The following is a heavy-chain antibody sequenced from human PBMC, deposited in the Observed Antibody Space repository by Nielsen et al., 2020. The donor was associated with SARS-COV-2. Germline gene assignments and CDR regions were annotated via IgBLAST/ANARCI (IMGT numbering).Heavy chain of an antibody. J-gene: IGHJ4*02. D-gene: IGHD5-18*01. Sequence: GSLRLSCAASGFSVSSHDMNWIRQAPGKGLQWVSLIYSDGSTKYADTVKGRFTISRDNSRNTVYLQMNSLRPEDTAVYYCAREFALRDTAYFDYWGQGTLVTVSS. CDR1: GFSVSSHD. CDR3: AREFALRDTAYFDY. V-gene: IGHV3-53*01. CDR2: IYSDGST.